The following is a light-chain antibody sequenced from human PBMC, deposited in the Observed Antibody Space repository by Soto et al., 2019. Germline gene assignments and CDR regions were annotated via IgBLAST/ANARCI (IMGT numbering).Light chain of an antibody. CDR3: QQRSDWPST. J-gene: IGKJ4*01. CDR1: QSVGTY. CDR2: DSS. V-gene: IGKV3-11*01. Sequence: EIVLTLSPATLSLSPGERATLSCRASQSVGTYFAWYQQKPGQAPRLLIYDSSNRATGIPARFSGSGSGTDFTLTISSLEPEDFAVYYCQQRSDWPSTFGGGTKV.